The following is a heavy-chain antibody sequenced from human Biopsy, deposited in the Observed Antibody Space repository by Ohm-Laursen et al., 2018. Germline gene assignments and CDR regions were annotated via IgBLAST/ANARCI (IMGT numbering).Heavy chain of an antibody. V-gene: IGHV3-33*04. CDR1: GFTFDHYA. D-gene: IGHD6-19*01. J-gene: IGHJ2*01. CDR3: ARGLSSGWYGYFEV. CDR2: IWYDGTNE. Sequence: SLRLSCAASGFTFDHYAMHWVRQAPGKGLEWISLIWYDGTNEDYADSVKGRFTISRDNSKNTLYLQINTLTLEDTAFYYCARGLSSGWYGYFEVWGRGTLVTVSS.